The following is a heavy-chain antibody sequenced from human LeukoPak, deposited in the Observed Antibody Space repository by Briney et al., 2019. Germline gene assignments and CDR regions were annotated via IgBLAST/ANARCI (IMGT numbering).Heavy chain of an antibody. Sequence: GGSLRLSCAASGFTFGSYAMSWVRQAPGKGLEWVSAISGSGGSTYYADSVKGRFTISRDNSKNTLYLQMNSLRAEDTAVYYCANVGYSYSHSDYWGQGTLVTVSS. J-gene: IGHJ4*02. CDR2: ISGSGGST. CDR1: GFTFGSYA. CDR3: ANVGYSYSHSDY. V-gene: IGHV3-23*01. D-gene: IGHD5-18*01.